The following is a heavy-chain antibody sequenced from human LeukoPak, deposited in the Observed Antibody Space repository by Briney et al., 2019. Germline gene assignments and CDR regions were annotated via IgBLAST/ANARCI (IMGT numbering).Heavy chain of an antibody. Sequence: SETLSLTCAVYGGSFSGYYWSWIRQPPGRGLEWIGEINHSGSTNYNPSLKSRVTISVDTSKNQFSLKLSSVTAADTAVYYCVRGVTADYWGQGTLVTVSS. J-gene: IGHJ4*02. CDR3: VRGVTADY. D-gene: IGHD5-18*01. CDR2: INHSGST. V-gene: IGHV4-34*01. CDR1: GGSFSGYY.